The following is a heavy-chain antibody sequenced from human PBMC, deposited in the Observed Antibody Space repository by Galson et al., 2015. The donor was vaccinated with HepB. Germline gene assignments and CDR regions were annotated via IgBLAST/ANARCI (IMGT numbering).Heavy chain of an antibody. CDR3: ARVGSNWYSSLGS. CDR1: GFTFSTYG. J-gene: IGHJ5*01. CDR2: IKQDGSEK. D-gene: IGHD6-13*01. V-gene: IGHV3-7*03. Sequence: SLRLSCAASGFTFSTYGMTWVRQAPGKGLEWVAYIKQDGSEKNYVDSVKGRFTIPRDTSKNSLFLQMNSLRAEDTAVYYCARVGSNWYSSLGSWGQGTLVTVSS.